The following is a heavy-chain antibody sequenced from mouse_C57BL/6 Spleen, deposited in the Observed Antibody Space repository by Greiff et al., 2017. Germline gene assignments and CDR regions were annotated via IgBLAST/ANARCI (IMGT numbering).Heavy chain of an antibody. CDR3: ARVRSLGWYFDV. CDR1: GFTFSSYA. V-gene: IGHV5-4*01. D-gene: IGHD4-1*01. J-gene: IGHJ1*03. Sequence: EVHLVESGGGLVKPGGSLKLSCAASGFTFSSYAMSWVRQTPEKRLEWVATISDGGSYTYYPDNVKGRFTISRDNAKNNLYLQMSHLKSEDTAMYYCARVRSLGWYFDVWGTGTTVTVSS. CDR2: ISDGGSYT.